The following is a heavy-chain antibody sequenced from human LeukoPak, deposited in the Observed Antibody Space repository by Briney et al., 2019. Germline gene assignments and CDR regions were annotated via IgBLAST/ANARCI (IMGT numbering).Heavy chain of an antibody. CDR1: GFTFSDYY. Sequence: GGPLRLSCAASGFTFSDYYMSWIRQAPGKGLEWVSYISSSGSTIYYADSVKGRFTISRDNAKNSLYLQMNSLRAEDTAVYYCAREPRLEWVSYYFDYWGQGTLVTVSS. V-gene: IGHV3-11*01. CDR3: AREPRLEWVSYYFDY. J-gene: IGHJ4*02. D-gene: IGHD1-1*01. CDR2: ISSSGSTI.